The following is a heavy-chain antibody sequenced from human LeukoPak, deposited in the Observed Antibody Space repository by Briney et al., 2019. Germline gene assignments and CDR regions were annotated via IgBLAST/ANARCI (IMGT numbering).Heavy chain of an antibody. V-gene: IGHV1-24*01. CDR3: ATLGNWNDGGSFDY. CDR1: GYTLTELS. CDR2: FDPEDGET. Sequence: ASVKVSCKVSGYTLTELSMHWVRQAPGKGLEWMGGFDPEDGETIYAQKFQGRVTMTEDTSTDTAYMELSSLRSEDTAVYYCATLGNWNDGGSFDYWGQGTLVTVSS. D-gene: IGHD1-1*01. J-gene: IGHJ4*02.